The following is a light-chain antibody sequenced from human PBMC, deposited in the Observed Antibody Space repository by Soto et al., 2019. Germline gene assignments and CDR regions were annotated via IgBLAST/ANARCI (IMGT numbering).Light chain of an antibody. CDR3: QKYNSAPLT. J-gene: IGKJ4*01. V-gene: IGKV1-27*01. CDR1: QGIAPY. Sequence: DVQMTQSPSSLSASVGDRVTITCRASQGIAPYLAWFQQKPGKVPKLLIYAASTLQSRVPSRFSGSGSGTDFTLTISSLQPEDVGTYYCQKYNSAPLTFGGGTKVEIK. CDR2: AAS.